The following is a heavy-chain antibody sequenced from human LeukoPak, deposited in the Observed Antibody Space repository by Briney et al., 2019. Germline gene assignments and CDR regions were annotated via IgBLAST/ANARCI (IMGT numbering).Heavy chain of an antibody. D-gene: IGHD6-13*01. CDR2: IHIYRGNT. J-gene: IGHJ5*02. Sequence: ASVKVSCKASGYSSTNYGISWVRQAPGQGLEWMGWIHIYRGNTNYAQKFQGRVTMTTDTSMSTVYMEVRGLRSDDTAMYYCARGVGITVADSFDPWGQGTLVTVSS. CDR3: ARGVGITVADSFDP. CDR1: GYSSTNYG. V-gene: IGHV1-18*01.